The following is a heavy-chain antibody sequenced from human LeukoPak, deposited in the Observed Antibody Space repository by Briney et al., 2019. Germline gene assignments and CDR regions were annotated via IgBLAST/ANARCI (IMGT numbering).Heavy chain of an antibody. Sequence: GGSLRLSCAASGFAFSSNWMHWVRQAPGKGLVWVSHISTDARTITYADFVKGRFTISRDNAKNTLYLQMNTLRAEDTAVYYCAKRSTIRTFDYWGQGTLVTVSS. V-gene: IGHV3-74*01. CDR1: GFAFSSNW. D-gene: IGHD2/OR15-2a*01. CDR2: ISTDARTI. J-gene: IGHJ4*02. CDR3: AKRSTIRTFDY.